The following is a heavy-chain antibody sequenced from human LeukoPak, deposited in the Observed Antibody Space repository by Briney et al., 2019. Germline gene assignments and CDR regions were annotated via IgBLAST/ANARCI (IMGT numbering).Heavy chain of an antibody. CDR2: IGSSSSYI. V-gene: IGHV3-21*01. Sequence: PGGSLRLSCAASGFTFSSYSMNWVRQAPGKGLEWVSSIGSSSSYIYYADSVKGRFTISRDNAKNSLYLQMNSLRAEDTAVYYCARGVDTAMVMIDYWGQGTLVTVSS. J-gene: IGHJ4*02. CDR3: ARGVDTAMVMIDY. CDR1: GFTFSSYS. D-gene: IGHD5-18*01.